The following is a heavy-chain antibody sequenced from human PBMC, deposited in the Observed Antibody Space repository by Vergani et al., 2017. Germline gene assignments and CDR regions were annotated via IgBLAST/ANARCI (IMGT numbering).Heavy chain of an antibody. Sequence: QVPLVQSGAEVKKPGSSVKVSCKASGGTFSSYAISWVRQAPGQGLEWMGGIIPIFGTANYAQKFQGRVTITADESTSTAYMELSSLRSEDTAVYYCAREVAYYGSGSYYNYYYYYMDVWGKGTTVTVSS. V-gene: IGHV1-69*01. J-gene: IGHJ6*03. D-gene: IGHD3-10*01. CDR3: AREVAYYGSGSYYNYYYYYMDV. CDR2: IIPIFGTA. CDR1: GGTFSSYA.